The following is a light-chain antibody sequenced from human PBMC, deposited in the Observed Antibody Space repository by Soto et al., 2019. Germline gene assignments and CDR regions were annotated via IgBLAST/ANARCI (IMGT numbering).Light chain of an antibody. CDR1: HNINSY. V-gene: IGKV1-9*01. CDR2: AAS. J-gene: IGKJ1*01. Sequence: DIQLTQSPSFLSASVGDRVTITCRASHNINSYLAWYQQQPGKAPRLLIYAASTLQSAVPSRFSGGGSGTEFTLTISSLQPEDFGTYYCQQLHIYPRTFGQGTKVE. CDR3: QQLHIYPRT.